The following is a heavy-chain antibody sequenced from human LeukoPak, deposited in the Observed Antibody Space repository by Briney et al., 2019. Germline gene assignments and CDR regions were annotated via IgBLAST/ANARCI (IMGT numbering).Heavy chain of an antibody. CDR3: ARDSYGSGSYANDY. CDR2: INPNSGGT. CDR1: GYTFTSYY. J-gene: IGHJ4*02. Sequence: ASVKVSCKASGYTFTSYYMHWVRQAPGQGLEWMGWINPNSGGTNYAQKFQGRVTMTRDTSISTAYMELSRLRSDDTAVCYCARDSYGSGSYANDYWGQGTLVTVSS. D-gene: IGHD3-10*01. V-gene: IGHV1-2*02.